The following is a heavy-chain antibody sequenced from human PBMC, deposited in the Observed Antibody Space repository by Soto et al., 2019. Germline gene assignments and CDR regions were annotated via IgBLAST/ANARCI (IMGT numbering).Heavy chain of an antibody. J-gene: IGHJ4*02. CDR1: GGSISSGDYY. V-gene: IGHV4-30-4*01. CDR3: ARLTPGYSSGWFIDY. CDR2: IYYSGST. Sequence: QVQLQESGPGLVKPSQTLSLTCTVSGGSISSGDYYWSWIRQPPEKGLEWIGYIYYSGSTYYHPSLKSRVTIAVAPSKKQFPLTRSSVTVADSAVYYCARLTPGYSSGWFIDYWGQGTLVTVS. D-gene: IGHD6-19*01.